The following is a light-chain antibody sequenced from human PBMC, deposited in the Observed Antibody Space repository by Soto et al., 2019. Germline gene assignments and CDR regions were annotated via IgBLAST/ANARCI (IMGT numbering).Light chain of an antibody. CDR1: QSISTY. V-gene: IGKV1-39*01. CDR2: AAS. CDR3: QQSYTAPLT. J-gene: IGKJ4*01. Sequence: DIQITQSAPSLSASVGDRVTITCRASQSISTYVNWYQQKLGKAPKLLIHAASSLQSGVPSRFSGSGSGTDFTLTIRSLQPEDFATYYCQQSYTAPLTFGGGTKVDIK.